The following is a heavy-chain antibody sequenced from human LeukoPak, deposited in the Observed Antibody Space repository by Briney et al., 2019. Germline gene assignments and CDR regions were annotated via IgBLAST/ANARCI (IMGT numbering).Heavy chain of an antibody. CDR1: GYTFSSYY. J-gene: IGHJ1*01. Sequence: GASVKVSCKASGYTFSSYYMHWVRQAPGQGLEWMGIINPSGGSTNYAQKLQGRVTMTRDMSTSTAYMELSSLRSDDTAVYYCARGGNEVVADAEYFQHWGQGTLVTVSS. V-gene: IGHV1-46*04. D-gene: IGHD3-22*01. CDR2: INPSGGST. CDR3: ARGGNEVVADAEYFQH.